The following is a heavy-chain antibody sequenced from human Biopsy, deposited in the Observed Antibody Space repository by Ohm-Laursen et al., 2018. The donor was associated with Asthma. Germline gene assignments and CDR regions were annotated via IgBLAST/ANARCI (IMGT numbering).Heavy chain of an antibody. CDR3: AKGHGDYAFPYFQH. CDR2: ISYDGSDK. D-gene: IGHD4-17*01. V-gene: IGHV3-30*18. J-gene: IGHJ1*01. Sequence: SLRLSCAASGFTFSSFGIHWVRQAPGKGLEWVAVISYDGSDKYYADSVKGRFTISRDNSKNTLYLQMNSLRAEDTAVYYCAKGHGDYAFPYFQHWGQGTLVTVSS. CDR1: GFTFSSFG.